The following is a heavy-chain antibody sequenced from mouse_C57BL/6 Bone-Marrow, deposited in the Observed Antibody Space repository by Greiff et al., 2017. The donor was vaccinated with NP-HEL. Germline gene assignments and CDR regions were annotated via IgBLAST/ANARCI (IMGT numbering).Heavy chain of an antibody. Sequence: DVMLVESGEGLVKPGGSLKLSCAASGFTFSSYAMSWVRQTPEKRLEWVAYISSGGDYIYYADTVKGRFTISRDNDRNTLYLQMSSLKSEDTAMYYCTRLIYYYGGNFDYWGQGTTLTVSS. D-gene: IGHD1-1*01. CDR3: TRLIYYYGGNFDY. CDR2: ISSGGDYI. V-gene: IGHV5-9-1*02. CDR1: GFTFSSYA. J-gene: IGHJ2*01.